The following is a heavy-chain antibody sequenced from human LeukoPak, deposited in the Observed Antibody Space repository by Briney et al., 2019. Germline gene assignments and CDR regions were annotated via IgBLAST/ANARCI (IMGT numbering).Heavy chain of an antibody. Sequence: GGSLRLSCAASGISVSSNYMTWVRQPPGKGLEWVSVIYSGGSTYYADSVKGRFTISRDNSKNMLYLQMNSLRVGDTAVYYCTDTVAGWGQGALVTVSS. CDR1: GISVSSNY. CDR3: TDTVAG. D-gene: IGHD4-23*01. CDR2: IYSGGST. V-gene: IGHV3-53*05. J-gene: IGHJ4*02.